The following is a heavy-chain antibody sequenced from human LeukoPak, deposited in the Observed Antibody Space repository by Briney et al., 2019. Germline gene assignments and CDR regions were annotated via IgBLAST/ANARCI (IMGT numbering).Heavy chain of an antibody. D-gene: IGHD5-12*01. Sequence: GESLKISCKGSGYSFTSYWIAWVRQLPGKGLEWMGIIYPGDSDTRYSPSFHGQVTISVNKSISTAYLQWSSLKASDTAMYYCARRGYSGYDCPYWGQGTLVTVSS. CDR2: IYPGDSDT. CDR1: GYSFTSYW. CDR3: ARRGYSGYDCPY. V-gene: IGHV5-51*01. J-gene: IGHJ4*02.